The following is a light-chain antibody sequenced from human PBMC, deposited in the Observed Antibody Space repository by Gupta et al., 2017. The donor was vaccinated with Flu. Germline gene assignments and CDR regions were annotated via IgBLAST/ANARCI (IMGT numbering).Light chain of an antibody. CDR1: QSVNIY. Sequence: EIVLTQPPATLSLSPGDRAILSCRASQSVNIYLAWYQQKPGQPPRLLMFDASKRAAGIPDRFSGSGSGTDFTLTISTLEPEDFAVYYCQQRSGLPMYTFGQGTKLE. CDR3: QQRSGLPMYT. V-gene: IGKV3-11*01. CDR2: DAS. J-gene: IGKJ2*01.